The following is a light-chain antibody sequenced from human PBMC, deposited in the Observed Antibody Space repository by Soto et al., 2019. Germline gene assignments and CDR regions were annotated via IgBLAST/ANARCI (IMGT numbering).Light chain of an antibody. J-gene: IGKJ1*01. CDR1: QSVSSSY. CDR2: GAS. Sequence: EVVLTRPPVTITKSQGERATLSCRASQSVSSSYLAWYQQKPGQAPRLLIYGASSRATGIPDRFSGSGSGTDFTLIISRLEPEDFAVYYCQQYGSSPRTFGQGTKV. CDR3: QQYGSSPRT. V-gene: IGKV3-20*01.